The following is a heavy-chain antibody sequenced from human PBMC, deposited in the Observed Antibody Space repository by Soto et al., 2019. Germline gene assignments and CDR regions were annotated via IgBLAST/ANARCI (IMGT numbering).Heavy chain of an antibody. J-gene: IGHJ4*02. Sequence: QVQLQESGPGLVKPSETLSLTCSVSGGSISGSYLSWIRQSPGKGLEWLGYVYYTGSTNYSPSLRRRVSISVDTSKNEFSLRLSSVTDADTAVYFCARSVAVPGAHIDYWGQGTQVTVSS. CDR1: GGSISGSY. CDR2: VYYTGST. D-gene: IGHD6-19*01. CDR3: ARSVAVPGAHIDY. V-gene: IGHV4-59*01.